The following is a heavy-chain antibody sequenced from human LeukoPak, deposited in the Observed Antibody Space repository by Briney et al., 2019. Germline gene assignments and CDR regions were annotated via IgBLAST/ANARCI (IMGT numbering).Heavy chain of an antibody. V-gene: IGHV3-30-3*01. CDR3: AAAYFGMDQYYYGMDV. J-gene: IGHJ6*02. Sequence: GGSLRLSCAASGFTFSSYAMHWVRQAPGKGLEWVAVISYDGSNKYYADSVKGRFTISRDNSKNTLYLQMNSLRAEDTGVYHCAAAYFGMDQYYYGMDVWGQGTTVTVSS. CDR2: ISYDGSNK. D-gene: IGHD3-16*01. CDR1: GFTFSSYA.